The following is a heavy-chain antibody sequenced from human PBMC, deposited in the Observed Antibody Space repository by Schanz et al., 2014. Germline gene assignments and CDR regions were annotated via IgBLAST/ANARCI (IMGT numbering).Heavy chain of an antibody. CDR3: AASSGWHPSTDY. V-gene: IGHV3-23*01. J-gene: IGHJ4*02. Sequence: EVQLLESGGGLVQPGGSLRLSCATSGFSFSSYAINWVRQAPGKGLEWVSGISGSGASTYYADSVKGRFTISRDNSKSTLYLQMNSLRAEDTAVYYCAASSGWHPSTDYWGQGTLVTVSS. D-gene: IGHD6-19*01. CDR2: ISGSGAST. CDR1: GFSFSSYA.